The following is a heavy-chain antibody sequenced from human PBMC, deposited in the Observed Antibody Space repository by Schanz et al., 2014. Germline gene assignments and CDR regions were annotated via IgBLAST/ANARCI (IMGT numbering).Heavy chain of an antibody. CDR2: IVGGGGRT. V-gene: IGHV3-23*04. D-gene: IGHD3-3*01. CDR3: ARQPGRITVSGVVSNWFDP. CDR1: GFSFSDYW. J-gene: IGHJ5*02. Sequence: EVQLVESEGGLVQPGGSLRLSCEGSGFSFSDYWMGWVRQAPGKGLEWVSSIVGGGGRTYYADSVKGRFTISRDNSKNTLYLQMNSLRVEDTAVYYCARQPGRITVSGVVSNWFDPWGQGTLVTVSS.